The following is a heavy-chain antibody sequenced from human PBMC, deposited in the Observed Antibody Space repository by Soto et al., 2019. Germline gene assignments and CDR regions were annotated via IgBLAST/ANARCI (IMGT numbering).Heavy chain of an antibody. CDR1: GGSISSYY. V-gene: IGHV4-59*01. J-gene: IGHJ4*02. CDR3: ARRYYYDSSGYDY. CDR2: IYYSGST. Sequence: SETLSLTCTVSGGSISSYYWSWIRQPPGKGLEWIGYIYYSGSTNYNPSLKSRVTISVDTSKNQFSLKLSSVTAADTAVYYCARRYYYDSSGYDYWGQGTLVTVSS. D-gene: IGHD3-22*01.